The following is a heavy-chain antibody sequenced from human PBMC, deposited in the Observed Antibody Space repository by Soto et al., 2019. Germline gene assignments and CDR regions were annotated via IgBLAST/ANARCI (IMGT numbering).Heavy chain of an antibody. Sequence: SETLSLTCTVSGGSVSRGAYYWSWIRQPPGKGLEWIGYIYYSGSTNYNPSLKSRVTISVDTSKNQFSLKLSSVTAADTAVYYCARGGGYGGHDYWGQGTLVTVSS. CDR3: ARGGGYGGHDY. CDR2: IYYSGST. V-gene: IGHV4-61*08. J-gene: IGHJ4*02. D-gene: IGHD2-15*01. CDR1: GGSVSRGAYY.